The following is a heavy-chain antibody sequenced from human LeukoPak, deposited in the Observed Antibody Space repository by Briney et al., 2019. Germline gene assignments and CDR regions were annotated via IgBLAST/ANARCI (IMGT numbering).Heavy chain of an antibody. Sequence: KPSETLSLTCAVYGGSFSGYYWSWIRQPPGKGLEWIGEINHSGSTNYNPSLKSRVTISVDTSKNQFSLKLSSVTAADTAVYYCARGRPKGYCSGGSCGRPVFDYWGQGTLVTVSS. CDR2: INHSGST. V-gene: IGHV4-34*01. J-gene: IGHJ4*02. CDR1: GGSFSGYY. D-gene: IGHD2-15*01. CDR3: ARGRPKGYCSGGSCGRPVFDY.